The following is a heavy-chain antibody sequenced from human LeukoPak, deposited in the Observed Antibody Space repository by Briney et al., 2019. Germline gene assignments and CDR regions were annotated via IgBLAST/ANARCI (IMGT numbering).Heavy chain of an antibody. CDR3: AREVGYCSGGSCYSYFDY. J-gene: IGHJ4*02. V-gene: IGHV4-59*12. CDR1: AGSTSSYY. Sequence: SETLSLTCPVSAGSTSSYYWSWIRQPPGKGLEWIGYISYSGSTNYNPSLKSRVTISVDTSKNQFSLKLSSVTAADTAVYYCAREVGYCSGGSCYSYFDYWGQGTLVTVSS. CDR2: ISYSGST. D-gene: IGHD2-15*01.